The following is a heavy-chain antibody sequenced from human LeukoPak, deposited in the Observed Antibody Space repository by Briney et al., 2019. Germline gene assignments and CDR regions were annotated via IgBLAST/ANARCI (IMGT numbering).Heavy chain of an antibody. CDR2: IGTAGDT. J-gene: IGHJ5*02. V-gene: IGHV3-13*04. Sequence: GGSLRLTCAAPGFTFSSYYVHWVRQATGKGLEWVSAIGTAGDTYYPGSVKGRFTISRENAKNSLYLQMNSLRAGDTAVYYCARGDWFDPWGQGTLVTVSS. CDR3: ARGDWFDP. CDR1: GFTFSSYY.